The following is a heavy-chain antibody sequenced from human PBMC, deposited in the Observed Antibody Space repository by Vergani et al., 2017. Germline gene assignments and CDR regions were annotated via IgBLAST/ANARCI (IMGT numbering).Heavy chain of an antibody. D-gene: IGHD2-2*01. Sequence: QVQLQESGPGLVKPSQTLALTCTVSGGSISSGGYYWSWIRQHPGKGLEWIGYIYYSGSTYYNPSLKSRVTISVDTSKNQFSLKLSSVTAADTAVYYCARAPIXCSSTSCYLDAFDIWGQGTMVTVSS. CDR2: IYYSGST. CDR1: GGSISSGGYY. J-gene: IGHJ3*02. CDR3: ARAPIXCSSTSCYLDAFDI. V-gene: IGHV4-31*03.